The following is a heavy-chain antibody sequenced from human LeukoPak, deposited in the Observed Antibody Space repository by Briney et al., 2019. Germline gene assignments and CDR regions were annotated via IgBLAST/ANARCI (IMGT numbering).Heavy chain of an antibody. J-gene: IGHJ1*01. Sequence: GGSLRLSCAASGFTFSSYGMHWVRQAPGKGLEWVAFIRYDGSNKYYADSVKGRFTISRDNSKNTLYLQMNSLRAEDTAVYYCARDRFLMVRATSSEYFQHWGQGTLVTVSS. V-gene: IGHV3-30*02. CDR2: IRYDGSNK. CDR1: GFTFSSYG. CDR3: ARDRFLMVRATSSEYFQH. D-gene: IGHD1-26*01.